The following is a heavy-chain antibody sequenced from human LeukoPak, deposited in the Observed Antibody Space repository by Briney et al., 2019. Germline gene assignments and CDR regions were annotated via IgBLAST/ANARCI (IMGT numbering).Heavy chain of an antibody. J-gene: IGHJ4*02. V-gene: IGHV1-18*01. CDR1: GYTFISYS. CDR3: ARSPPPYYYDSSGPIDY. D-gene: IGHD3-22*01. CDR2: ISAYTGNT. Sequence: ASVKVSCKASGYTFISYSITWVRQAPGQGLEWMGWISAYTGNTLYAQKFQGRVTMTTDTSTSTAYMELKSLRSDDTALYYCARSPPPYYYDSSGPIDYWGQGTLVTVPS.